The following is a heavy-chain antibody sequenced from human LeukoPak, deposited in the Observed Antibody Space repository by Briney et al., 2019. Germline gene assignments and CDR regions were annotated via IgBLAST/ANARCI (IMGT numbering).Heavy chain of an antibody. Sequence: GGSLRLSCAASGFTFSSYGMHWVRQAPGKGLEWVAVISYDGSNKYYADSVKGRFTISRDNSKNTLYLQMNSLRAEDTAVYYCARDRRGMTTVTTGGDWGQGTLVTVSS. CDR3: ARDRRGMTTVTTGGD. D-gene: IGHD4-17*01. CDR2: ISYDGSNK. J-gene: IGHJ4*02. V-gene: IGHV3-30*03. CDR1: GFTFSSYG.